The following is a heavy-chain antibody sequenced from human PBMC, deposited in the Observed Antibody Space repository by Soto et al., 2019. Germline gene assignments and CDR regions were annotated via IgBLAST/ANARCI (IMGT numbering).Heavy chain of an antibody. CDR2: IYYSGST. CDR1: GGSVSSGSYY. J-gene: IGHJ6*03. Sequence: SETLSLTCTVSGGSVSSGSYYWSWIRQPPGKGLEWIGCIYYSGSTNYNPSLKSRVTISVDTSKNQFSLKLSSVTAADTAVYYCARLSVTTYYYYMDVWGKGTTVTVSS. D-gene: IGHD4-4*01. V-gene: IGHV4-39*01. CDR3: ARLSVTTYYYYMDV.